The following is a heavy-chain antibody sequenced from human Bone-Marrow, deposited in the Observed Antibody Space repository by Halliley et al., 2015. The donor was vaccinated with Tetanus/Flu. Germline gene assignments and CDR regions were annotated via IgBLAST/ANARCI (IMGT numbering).Heavy chain of an antibody. CDR3: ARDNNWAFDL. J-gene: IGHJ3*01. V-gene: IGHV3-48*02. Sequence: EWISYIGSGGNIMYADSVKGRFTISRGNAKNSLFLQMNSLRDEDTAVYYCARDNNWAFDLWGQGTMVTVSS. CDR2: IGSGGNIM.